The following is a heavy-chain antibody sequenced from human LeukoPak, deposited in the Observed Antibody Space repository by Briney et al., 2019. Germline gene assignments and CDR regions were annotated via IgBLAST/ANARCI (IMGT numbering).Heavy chain of an antibody. D-gene: IGHD3-9*01. CDR2: IYYSGST. CDR1: GGSISNSDYS. J-gene: IGHJ4*02. CDR3: ARYAVLRYFDWLSKYYLDY. Sequence: SETLSLTCTVSGGSISNSDYSWGWIRQPPGKGLECIGTIYYSGSTYYKSSLKSRVTISVDTSKNQFSLKLSSVTAADTAVYYCARYAVLRYFDWLSKYYLDYWGQGTLVTVSS. V-gene: IGHV4-39*07.